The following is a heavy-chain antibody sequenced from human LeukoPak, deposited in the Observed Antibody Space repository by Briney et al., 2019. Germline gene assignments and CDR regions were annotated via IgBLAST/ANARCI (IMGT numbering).Heavy chain of an antibody. V-gene: IGHV4-59*11. CDR2: IYYSGST. D-gene: IGHD3-22*01. Sequence: PSETLSLTCTVSGGSLSGHYWSWIRQPPGKGLEWIGYIYYSGSTNYNPSLKSRVTISVDTSKNQFSLKLSSVTAADTAVYYCAGAGTYYYDSSGYYPPDYWGQGTLVTVSS. CDR1: GGSLSGHY. J-gene: IGHJ4*02. CDR3: AGAGTYYYDSSGYYPPDY.